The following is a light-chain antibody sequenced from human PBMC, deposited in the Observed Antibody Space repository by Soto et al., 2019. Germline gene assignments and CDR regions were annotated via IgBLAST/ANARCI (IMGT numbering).Light chain of an antibody. V-gene: IGKV3-20*01. J-gene: IGKJ1*01. Sequence: EIVLTQSPGTLSLSPGDRATLSCRASQSVSSSSLAWYQQKPGQAPRLLIYAASIRAPGIPDRFSGSGSGTDFTLTISRLEAEDFVVYYCHQYGRSPRTFGQGTKVEIK. CDR2: AAS. CDR3: HQYGRSPRT. CDR1: QSVSSSS.